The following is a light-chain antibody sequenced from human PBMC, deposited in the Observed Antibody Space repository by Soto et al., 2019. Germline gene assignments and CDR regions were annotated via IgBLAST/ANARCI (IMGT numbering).Light chain of an antibody. CDR1: QSVNSN. J-gene: IGKJ1*01. V-gene: IGKV3-15*01. CDR2: GAS. Sequence: EIVMTQSPATLSVSPGERATLSCRASQSVNSNLAWYQQKPGQAPRLLISGASTRATGIPARFSGSGSETEFTLTISSLQSEDFEVYYCQQDNNWWTFGQGTKVEMK. CDR3: QQDNNWWT.